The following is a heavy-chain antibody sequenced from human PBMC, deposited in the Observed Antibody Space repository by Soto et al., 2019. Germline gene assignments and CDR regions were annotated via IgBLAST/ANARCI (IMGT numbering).Heavy chain of an antibody. V-gene: IGHV4-39*01. CDR3: TRGLFSGSSYSGSWYYFDS. D-gene: IGHD1-26*01. J-gene: IGHJ4*02. CDR2: IYYSGST. CDR1: GGSISSSSSY. Sequence: SEPLSLTCTVSGGSISSSSSYWGWIRQSPGKGLEWIGTIYYSGSTYYNPSLKSRVTISVDTSKNQFSLKLSSVTAADTAVYYCTRGLFSGSSYSGSWYYFDSWGQGTMVT.